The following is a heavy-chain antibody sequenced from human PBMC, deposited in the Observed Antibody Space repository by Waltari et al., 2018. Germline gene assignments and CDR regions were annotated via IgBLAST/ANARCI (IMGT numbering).Heavy chain of an antibody. Sequence: QVHLVQSGAEVKKPGASVKVSWKASGYTLPGKYIQWVRRAPGQGLEWMGRINPNSGDTNYAQKFQGRVTLTRDTSINTAYMELSSLKSDDTAVYYCARDLGSDYGNRDYWGQGTLVTVPS. CDR2: INPNSGDT. CDR3: ARDLGSDYGNRDY. CDR1: GYTLPGKY. J-gene: IGHJ4*02. D-gene: IGHD4-17*01. V-gene: IGHV1-2*06.